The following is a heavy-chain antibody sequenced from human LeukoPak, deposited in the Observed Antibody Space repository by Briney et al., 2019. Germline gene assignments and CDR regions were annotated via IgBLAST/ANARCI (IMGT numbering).Heavy chain of an antibody. D-gene: IGHD3-22*01. CDR3: AKYYYDATRSAFDI. CDR1: GFSFRSYP. Sequence: GGSLRLSCAASGFSFRSYPMSWVRQAPGKGLEWVSTISGSDGSTYYADSVKGRFTISRDNSKNTLYLQMNSLRAEDTAVYYCAKYYYDATRSAFDIWGQGTMVTVSS. J-gene: IGHJ3*02. CDR2: ISGSDGST. V-gene: IGHV3-23*01.